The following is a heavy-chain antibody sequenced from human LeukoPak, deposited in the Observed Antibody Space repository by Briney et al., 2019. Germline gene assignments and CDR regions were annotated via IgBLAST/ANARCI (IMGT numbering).Heavy chain of an antibody. D-gene: IGHD6-13*01. CDR2: MNPNSGNT. CDR3: ASPLYSSSWYVSWFHHGMDV. V-gene: IGHV1-8*01. CDR1: GYTFTSSD. J-gene: IGHJ6*02. Sequence: ASVKVSCKASGYTFTSSDTNWVRQATGQGLEWMGWMNPNSGNTGYAQKFQGRVTMTRNTSISTAYMELSSLRSEDTAVYYCASPLYSSSWYVSWFHHGMDVWGQGTTATVSS.